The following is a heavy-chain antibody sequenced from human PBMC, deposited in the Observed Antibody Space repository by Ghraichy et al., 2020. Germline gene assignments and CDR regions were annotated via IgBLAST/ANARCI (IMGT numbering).Heavy chain of an antibody. CDR2: ISGSGAST. Sequence: GGSLRLSCAASGFTFNDYDMNWVRQAPGKGLEWVSRISGSGASTYDAASVKGRFTISRDNSKNTLYLQMNSLRAEDTAVYYCAKGTYHAFDYWGQGTLVTVSS. D-gene: IGHD1-14*01. CDR3: AKGTYHAFDY. CDR1: GFTFNDYD. J-gene: IGHJ4*02. V-gene: IGHV3-23*01.